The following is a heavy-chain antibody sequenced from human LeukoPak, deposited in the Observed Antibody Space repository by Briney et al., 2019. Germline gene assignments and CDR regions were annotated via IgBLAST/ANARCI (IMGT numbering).Heavy chain of an antibody. CDR1: GFTFSSYA. V-gene: IGHV3-23*01. Sequence: GGSLRLSCAASGFTFSSYAMSWVRQAPGKGLEWVSAISGSGGSTYYADSVKGRFTISRDNSKNTLYLQMNSLRAEDTAVYYCAKFERSGYCSGGSCYATPYNWFDPWGQGTLVTVSP. CDR3: AKFERSGYCSGGSCYATPYNWFDP. CDR2: ISGSGGST. J-gene: IGHJ5*02. D-gene: IGHD2-15*01.